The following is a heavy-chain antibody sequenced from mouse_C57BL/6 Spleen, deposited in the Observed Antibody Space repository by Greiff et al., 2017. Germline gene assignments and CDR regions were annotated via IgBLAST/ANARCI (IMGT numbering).Heavy chain of an antibody. CDR3: ARRDGSGYTPAY. Sequence: VQLQQSGPVLVKPGASVKMSCKASGYTFTDYYMNWVKQSHGKSLEWIGVINPYNGGTSYNQKFKGKATLTVDKSSSTAYMELRSLTSEDSAVYYCARRDGSGYTPAYGGKGTLVTVS. D-gene: IGHD3-2*02. CDR1: GYTFTDYY. V-gene: IGHV1-19*01. J-gene: IGHJ3*01. CDR2: INPYNGGT.